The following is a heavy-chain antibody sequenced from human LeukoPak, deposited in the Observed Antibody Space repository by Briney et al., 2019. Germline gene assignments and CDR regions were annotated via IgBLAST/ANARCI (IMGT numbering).Heavy chain of an antibody. CDR3: ARGPFVYSYGYRKFDY. J-gene: IGHJ4*02. CDR2: INHSGST. CDR1: GGSFSGYY. Sequence: TSETLSLTCAVYGGSFSGYYWSWIRQPPGKGLEWIGEINHSGSTNYNLSLKSRVTISVDTSKNQFSLKLSSVTAADTAVYYCARGPFVYSYGYRKFDYWGQGTLVTVSS. V-gene: IGHV4-34*01. D-gene: IGHD5-18*01.